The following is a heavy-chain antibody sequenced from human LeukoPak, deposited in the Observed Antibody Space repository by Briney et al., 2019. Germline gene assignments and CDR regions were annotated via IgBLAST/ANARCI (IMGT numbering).Heavy chain of an antibody. CDR2: ISWNSGSI. Sequence: SLRLSCAASGFTFDDYAMHWVRQAPGKGLEWVSGISWNSGSIGYADSVKGRFTISRDNAKNSLYLQMNSLRAEDTALYYCAKDILEQQLVPHGMDVWGQGTTVTVSS. V-gene: IGHV3-9*01. CDR3: AKDILEQQLVPHGMDV. J-gene: IGHJ6*02. CDR1: GFTFDDYA. D-gene: IGHD6-13*01.